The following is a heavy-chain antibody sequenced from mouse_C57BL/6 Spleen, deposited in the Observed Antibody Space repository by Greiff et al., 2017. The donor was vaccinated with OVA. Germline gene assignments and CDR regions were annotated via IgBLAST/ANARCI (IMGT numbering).Heavy chain of an antibody. V-gene: IGHV1-82*01. CDR1: GYAFSSSW. J-gene: IGHJ2*01. CDR3: ARRSVGSSDY. D-gene: IGHD1-1*01. Sequence: QVQLQQSGPELVKPGASVKISCKASGYAFSSSWMDWVKQSPGKGLEWIGRIYPGDGDTNYNGKFKGKATLTEDKSSSTAYMKLSSLTSEDSAVYFCARRSVGSSDYWGKGTTLTVSS. CDR2: IYPGDGDT.